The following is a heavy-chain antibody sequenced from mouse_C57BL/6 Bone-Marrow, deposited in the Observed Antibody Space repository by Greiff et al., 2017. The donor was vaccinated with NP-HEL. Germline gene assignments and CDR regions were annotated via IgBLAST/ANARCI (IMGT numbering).Heavy chain of an antibody. V-gene: IGHV7-3*01. CDR2: IRNKANGYTT. J-gene: IGHJ4*01. CDR3: ARWLLRTPYAMDY. CDR1: GFTFTDYY. Sequence: EVHLVESGGGLVQPGGSLSLSCAASGFTFTDYYMSWVRQPPGKALEWLGFIRNKANGYTTEYSASVKGRFTISRDNSQSILYLQMNALRAEDSATYYCARWLLRTPYAMDYWGQGTSVTVSS. D-gene: IGHD2-3*01.